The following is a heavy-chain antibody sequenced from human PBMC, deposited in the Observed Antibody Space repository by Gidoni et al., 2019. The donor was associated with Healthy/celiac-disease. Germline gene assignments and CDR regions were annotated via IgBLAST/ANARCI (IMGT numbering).Heavy chain of an antibody. Sequence: EVQLVESGGGLVQPGRSLRLSCAASGFTFDDYAMHWVRQAPGKGLEWVSGISWNSGSIGYADSVKGRFTISRDNAKNSLYLQMNSLRAEDTALYYCAKDIQSGWPRNDAFDIWGQGTMVTVSS. D-gene: IGHD6-19*01. J-gene: IGHJ3*02. CDR3: AKDIQSGWPRNDAFDI. CDR1: GFTFDDYA. V-gene: IGHV3-9*01. CDR2: ISWNSGSI.